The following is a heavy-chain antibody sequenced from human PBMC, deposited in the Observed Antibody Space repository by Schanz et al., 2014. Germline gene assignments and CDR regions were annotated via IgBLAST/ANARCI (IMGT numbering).Heavy chain of an antibody. D-gene: IGHD6-13*01. V-gene: IGHV1-2*06. Sequence: QGEREEKGEEVKKSGAKEKVSCKEEGHPKKGEDKEGERKEKGNGLEWMGRINPNIGGTNYAENFQGRVTMTRDTSTSTVYMELSRLTSDDTALYYCARDGHSSIWDSYYFYGLDVWGQGTTVTVSS. CDR3: ARDGHSSIWDSYYFYGLDV. CDR1: GHPKKGED. J-gene: IGHJ6*02. CDR2: INPNIGGT.